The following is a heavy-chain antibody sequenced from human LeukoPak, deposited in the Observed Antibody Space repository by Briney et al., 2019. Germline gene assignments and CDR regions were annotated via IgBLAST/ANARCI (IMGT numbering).Heavy chain of an antibody. CDR3: ARAGESGLLRYFDWSVSDY. Sequence: SGGCLRLSCAASGFTFSSYEMNWVRQAPGKGLEWVSYISSSGSTIYYADSVKGRFTISRDNAKNSLYLQMNSLRAEDTAVYYCARAGESGLLRYFDWSVSDYWGQGTLVTVSS. J-gene: IGHJ4*02. D-gene: IGHD3-9*01. CDR2: ISSSGSTI. CDR1: GFTFSSYE. V-gene: IGHV3-48*03.